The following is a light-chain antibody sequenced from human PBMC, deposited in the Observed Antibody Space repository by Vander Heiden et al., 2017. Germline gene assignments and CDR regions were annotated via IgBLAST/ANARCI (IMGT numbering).Light chain of an antibody. V-gene: IGLV3-21*02. CDR1: NIGSKS. Sequence: SYFLTQPPSGFVPPGQTARITCGGNNIGSKSVHGYQQKPGQAPVLVIYDDSDRPSGIPERFSSSNSGNTATLTISRVEAGDEADYYCQVWDSSSDHVVFGGGTKLTVL. J-gene: IGLJ2*01. CDR2: DDS. CDR3: QVWDSSSDHVV.